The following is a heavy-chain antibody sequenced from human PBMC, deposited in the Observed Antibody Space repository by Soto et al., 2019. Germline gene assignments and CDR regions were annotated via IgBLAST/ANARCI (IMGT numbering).Heavy chain of an antibody. J-gene: IGHJ4*02. V-gene: IGHV3-72*01. Sequence: EVQLVESGGGLVQPGGSLRLSCSVSGFTLSDHYIDWVRQAPGKGLEWVGRSRNQANGYSTIYAASGKGRFTTSIDDSKNLLYLQMESLRTGDTAVYYCVNYSYFADSSSDTRCFDFWGQGALVTVSS. CDR1: GFTLSDHY. D-gene: IGHD3-22*01. CDR2: SRNQANGYST. CDR3: VNYSYFADSSSDTRCFDF.